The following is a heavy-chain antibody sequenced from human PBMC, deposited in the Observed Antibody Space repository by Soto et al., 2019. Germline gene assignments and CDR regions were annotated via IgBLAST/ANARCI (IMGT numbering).Heavy chain of an antibody. CDR3: ARGTLGARRDF. V-gene: IGHV3-33*01. CDR2: VRYDGSNT. Sequence: QVQLVESGGGVVQPGGSLRLSCAASGFTFNTYGMNWVRQAPGTGLEWVAVVRYDGSNTYYADFVKGRFTISRDNSKKTAYLTMSSPRAEDTAGEHCARGTLGARRDFWGHGTVVTVSP. CDR1: GFTFNTYG. D-gene: IGHD3-16*01. J-gene: IGHJ4*01.